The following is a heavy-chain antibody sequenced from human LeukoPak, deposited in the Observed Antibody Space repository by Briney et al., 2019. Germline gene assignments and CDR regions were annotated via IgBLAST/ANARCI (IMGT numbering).Heavy chain of an antibody. CDR2: MSPNNGKT. CDR3: ARGPPESSSSDS. V-gene: IGHV1-8*01. Sequence: GASVKVSCKASGYTFSNYDINWVRQATGRGLEWMGWMSPNNGKTGYAQNFQGRVIMTRDTSISTAYMELRRLRIEDTAVYYCARGPPESSSSDSWGQGTLVTVSS. CDR1: GYTFSNYD. D-gene: IGHD6-13*01. J-gene: IGHJ4*02.